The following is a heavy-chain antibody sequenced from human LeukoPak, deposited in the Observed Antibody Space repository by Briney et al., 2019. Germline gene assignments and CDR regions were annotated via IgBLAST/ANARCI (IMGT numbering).Heavy chain of an antibody. Sequence: PSETLSLTCTVSGGSISSYYWSWIRQPPGKGLEWIGYIYYSGSTNYNPSLKSRVTISVDTSKNQFSLKLSSVTAADTAVYYCARIRLPPHYYYYGMDVWGQGTTVTVSS. CDR3: ARIRLPPHYYYYGMDV. CDR1: GGSISSYY. V-gene: IGHV4-59*12. CDR2: IYYSGST. J-gene: IGHJ6*02. D-gene: IGHD2-15*01.